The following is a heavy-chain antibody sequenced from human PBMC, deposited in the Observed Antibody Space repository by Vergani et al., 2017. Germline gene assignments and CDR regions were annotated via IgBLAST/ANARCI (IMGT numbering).Heavy chain of an antibody. Sequence: QVQLQESCPGLLKTSETPSLTCNVSGVSITRGNYWGWVRQCPGTGLEWIASVFHLGTVSYNPSLRRRVRISIDAYNVLALRLQSVTAADTAVYFCVRDLYSRGPFDVWGQGSLVTVSS. CDR1: GVSITRGNY. CDR2: VFHLGTV. J-gene: IGHJ4*01. V-gene: IGHV4-38-2*02. CDR3: VRDLYSRGPFDV. D-gene: IGHD3-22*01.